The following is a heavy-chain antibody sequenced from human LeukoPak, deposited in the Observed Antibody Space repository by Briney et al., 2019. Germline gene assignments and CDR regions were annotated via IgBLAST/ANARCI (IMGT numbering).Heavy chain of an antibody. Sequence: GGSLRLSCTVSGFTFSSYAMSWVRQAPGKGLEWVSAISSTGRNAYHADSVKGRFTISRDNSKNTLYLQMNSLRAEDTAVYFCARERVRGAVSGASDIWGQGTMVTVSS. CDR3: ARERVRGAVSGASDI. CDR2: ISSTGRNA. D-gene: IGHD3-10*01. V-gene: IGHV3-23*01. CDR1: GFTFSSYA. J-gene: IGHJ3*02.